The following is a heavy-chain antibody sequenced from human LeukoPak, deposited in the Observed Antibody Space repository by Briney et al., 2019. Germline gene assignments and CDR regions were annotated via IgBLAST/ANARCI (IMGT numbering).Heavy chain of an antibody. CDR2: IGYGGSDT. D-gene: IGHD3-10*02. CDR1: GFTLSSYE. J-gene: IGHJ6*04. CDR3: AELGITMIGGV. V-gene: IGHV3-21*01. Sequence: PGGSLRLSCTVFGFTLSSYEMTWFRQAPGKGLEWVSSIGYGGSDTHYADSVKGRFTISRDNAKNSLYLQMNSLRAEDTAVYYCAELGITMIGGVWGKGTTVTISS.